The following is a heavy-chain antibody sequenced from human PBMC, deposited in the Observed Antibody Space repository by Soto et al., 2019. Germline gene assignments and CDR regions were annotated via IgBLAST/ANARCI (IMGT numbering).Heavy chain of an antibody. J-gene: IGHJ3*02. CDR1: GGYISSGGYY. V-gene: IGHV4-31*03. Sequence: QVQLQESGPGLVKPSQTLSLTCTVSGGYISSGGYYWSWIRQHPGKGLEWIGYIYYSGSTYYNPSLKSRVTLSVDTAKNQFSLKLSSVTAADTAVYYCARLWFGELSRAFDIWCQGTMVTVSS. CDR3: ARLWFGELSRAFDI. D-gene: IGHD3-10*01. CDR2: IYYSGST.